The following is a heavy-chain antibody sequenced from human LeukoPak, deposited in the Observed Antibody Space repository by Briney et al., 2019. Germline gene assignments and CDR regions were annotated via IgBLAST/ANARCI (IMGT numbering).Heavy chain of an antibody. Sequence: GGSLRLSCAAYRFTFSSYAMSWVRQAPGKGLEWVSTISGRGDSTYYADSVKGRFTISRDNSRNTLYLQMNTLRAEDTAVYYCAKAIAAPVWYFDLWGRGTLVTVSS. V-gene: IGHV3-23*01. J-gene: IGHJ2*01. D-gene: IGHD6-13*01. CDR1: RFTFSSYA. CDR3: AKAIAAPVWYFDL. CDR2: ISGRGDST.